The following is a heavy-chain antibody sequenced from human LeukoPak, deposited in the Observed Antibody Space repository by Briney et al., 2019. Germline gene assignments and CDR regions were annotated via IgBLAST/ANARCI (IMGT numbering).Heavy chain of an antibody. D-gene: IGHD2-2*01. CDR2: INWNGGST. CDR3: ARLGYCSSTSCYDD. Sequence: PGGPLRLSCAASGFTFDDYGMSWVRQAPGKGLEWVSGINWNGGSTGYADSVKGRFTISRDYAKNSLYLQMNSLRAEDTALYYCARLGYCSSTSCYDDWGQGTLVTVSS. J-gene: IGHJ4*02. CDR1: GFTFDDYG. V-gene: IGHV3-20*04.